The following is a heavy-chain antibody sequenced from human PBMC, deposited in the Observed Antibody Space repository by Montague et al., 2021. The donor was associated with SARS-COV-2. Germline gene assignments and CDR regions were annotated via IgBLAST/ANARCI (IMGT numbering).Heavy chain of an antibody. V-gene: IGHV3-33*06. J-gene: IGHJ5*02. CDR3: AKSVEPYGDYVGWFDP. CDR2: IWYDGSNK. D-gene: IGHD4-17*01. Sequence: SLRLSCAASGFTFSSYAMHWVRQAPGKGLGWVAVIWYDGSNKYYADSVKGRFTISRDNSKNTLYLQMNSLRAEDTAVYYCAKSVEPYGDYVGWFDPWGQGTLVTVSS. CDR1: GFTFSSYA.